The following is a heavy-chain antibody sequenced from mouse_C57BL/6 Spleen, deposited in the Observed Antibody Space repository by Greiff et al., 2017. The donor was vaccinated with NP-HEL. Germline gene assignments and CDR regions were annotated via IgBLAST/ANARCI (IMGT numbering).Heavy chain of an antibody. CDR1: GYTFTSYW. V-gene: IGHV1-52*01. D-gene: IGHD1-1*01. CDR3: ARYYGSSYGFAY. J-gene: IGHJ3*01. CDR2: IDPSDSET. Sequence: QVQLRQPGAELVRPGSSVKLSCKASGYTFTSYWMHWVKQRPIQGLEWIGNIDPSDSETHYNQKFKDKATLTVDKSSSTAYMQLSSLTSEDSAVYYCARYYGSSYGFAYWGQGTLVTVSA.